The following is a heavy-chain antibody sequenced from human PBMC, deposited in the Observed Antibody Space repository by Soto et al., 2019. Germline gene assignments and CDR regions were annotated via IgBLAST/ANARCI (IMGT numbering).Heavy chain of an antibody. CDR1: GYTFTTYD. CDR3: VRGPYSGFAY. Sequence: QVQLVQSGAEVKEPGASVKVSCQASGYTFTTYDINWVRQATGQGLEWMGWMNPKTGKAGNAQKFQGRVTMTRNTSTSTAYLEVSSLRSEDTAVFFCVRGPYSGFAYWGQGTLVTVSS. CDR2: MNPKTGKA. J-gene: IGHJ4*02. V-gene: IGHV1-8*01. D-gene: IGHD5-12*01.